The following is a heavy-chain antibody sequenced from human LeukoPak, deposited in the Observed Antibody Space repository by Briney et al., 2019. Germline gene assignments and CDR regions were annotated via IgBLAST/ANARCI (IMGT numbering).Heavy chain of an antibody. D-gene: IGHD3-16*01. V-gene: IGHV3-72*01. J-gene: IGHJ4*02. CDR1: GFTFSDHF. CDR3: AKYGGHPLPHYYLDY. Sequence: GGSLRLSCAASGFTFSDHFMDWVRQAPGKGLEWVGRIRKRPNSYTTEYAASVQGRFAISRDNSKNTLFLQMNSLRAEDTAVYYCAKYGGHPLPHYYLDYWGQGTQVTVSS. CDR2: IRKRPNSYTT.